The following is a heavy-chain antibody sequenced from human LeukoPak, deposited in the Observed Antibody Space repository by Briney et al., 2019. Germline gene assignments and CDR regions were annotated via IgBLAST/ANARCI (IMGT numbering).Heavy chain of an antibody. CDR1: GFTVSSNY. CDR2: IYGGGST. CDR3: ARGARVTYSFGYE. Sequence: GGSLRLSCAASGFTVSSNYMSWVRQPPGKGLEWVSVIYGGGSTYYADSVKGRFTISRDSSKNTLYLQMNSLRAEDTAVYYCARGARVTYSFGYEWGQGTLVTVSS. D-gene: IGHD5-18*01. J-gene: IGHJ4*02. V-gene: IGHV3-66*01.